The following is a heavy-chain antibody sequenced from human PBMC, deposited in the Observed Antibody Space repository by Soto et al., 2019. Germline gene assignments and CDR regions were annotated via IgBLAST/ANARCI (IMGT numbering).Heavy chain of an antibody. CDR3: SGGVGDAF. D-gene: IGHD1-26*01. V-gene: IGHV3-7*04. J-gene: IGHJ4*02. CDR1: GERVWRYG. Sequence: LSCAMFGERVWRYGMNWVRQAPGKGLEWVAHINQDGSEKYYVDSVKGRFTISRDNAKKSLYLQMNSLRPADTAMYYCSGGVGDAFWGQGTLVTVSS. CDR2: INQDGSEK.